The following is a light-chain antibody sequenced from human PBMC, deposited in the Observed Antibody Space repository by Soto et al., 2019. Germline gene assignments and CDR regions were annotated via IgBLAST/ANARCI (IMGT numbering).Light chain of an antibody. Sequence: QTVVTQEPSLTVSPGGTVTLTCASSAGAVTSDYYPNWFQQKPGQAPRALIYTTVNKHSWTPARFLGSLLGGKAALTLSGALPEDEADYYCLLYYGAARVFGGGTKLTVL. J-gene: IGLJ3*02. V-gene: IGLV7-43*01. CDR2: TTV. CDR1: AGAVTSDYY. CDR3: LLYYGAARV.